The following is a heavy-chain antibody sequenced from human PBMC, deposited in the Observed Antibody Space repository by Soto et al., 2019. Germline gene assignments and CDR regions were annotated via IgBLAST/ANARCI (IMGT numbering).Heavy chain of an antibody. CDR2: INHSGST. Sequence: PSETLSLTCAVYGGSFRNYYWTWIRQPPGKGLEWIGEINHSGSTNCNPSLKSRVTISVDTSKNQFSLKLSSVTAADTAVYYCARDSSGSNNSFDPWGQGTLVTVSS. D-gene: IGHD6-19*01. J-gene: IGHJ5*02. CDR3: ARDSSGSNNSFDP. V-gene: IGHV4-34*01. CDR1: GGSFRNYY.